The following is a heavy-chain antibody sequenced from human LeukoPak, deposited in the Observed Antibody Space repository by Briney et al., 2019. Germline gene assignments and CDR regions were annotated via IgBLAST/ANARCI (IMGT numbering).Heavy chain of an antibody. V-gene: IGHV4-4*07. CDR1: GGSISSYY. CDR3: ARDPYALWFGEAPEYNWFDP. Sequence: PSETLPLTCTVSGGSISSYYWSWIRQPAGKGLEWIGRIYTSGSTNYNPSLKSRVTMSVDTSKNQFSLKLSSVTAADTAVYYCARDPYALWFGEAPEYNWFDPWGQGTLVTVSS. J-gene: IGHJ5*02. CDR2: IYTSGST. D-gene: IGHD3-10*01.